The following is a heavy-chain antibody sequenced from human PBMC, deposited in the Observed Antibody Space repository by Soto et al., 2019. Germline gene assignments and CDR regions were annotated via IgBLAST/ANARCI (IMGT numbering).Heavy chain of an antibody. CDR3: AHDRMGAVVRGYFDY. V-gene: IGHV3-30*18. Sequence: QVQLVESGGGVVQPGRSMRLSCAGSGFTFSAYGMDWVRQAQGKGLEGVAVLSYDGSNKYYADSVKGRFTISRDNSKNTLYLQRNSLRAEDTAVYYCAHDRMGAVVRGYFDYWGQGTLVTVSS. CDR1: GFTFSAYG. J-gene: IGHJ4*02. D-gene: IGHD3-10*01. CDR2: LSYDGSNK.